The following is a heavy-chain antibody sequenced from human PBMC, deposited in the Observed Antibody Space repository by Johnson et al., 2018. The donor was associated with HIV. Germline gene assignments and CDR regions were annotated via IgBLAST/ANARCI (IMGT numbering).Heavy chain of an antibody. Sequence: QVQLVESGGGLVKPGGSLRLSCAASGFTFSDYYMSWIRQAPGKGLEWVSYISSSGSTIYYADSVKGRFTISRDNSKNTPYLQMNSLRAEDTAVYYCAKDQIPAAASRAFDIWGQGTMVTVSS. CDR2: ISSSGSTI. CDR3: AKDQIPAAASRAFDI. D-gene: IGHD6-13*01. CDR1: GFTFSDYY. V-gene: IGHV3-11*04. J-gene: IGHJ3*02.